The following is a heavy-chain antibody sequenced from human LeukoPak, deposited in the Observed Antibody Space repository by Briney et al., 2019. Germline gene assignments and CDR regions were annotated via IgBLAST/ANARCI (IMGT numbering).Heavy chain of an antibody. Sequence: QTGGSLRLSCAASGFTFSSYGMHWVRQAPGKGLEWVAVISYDGGNKYYADSVKGRFTISRDNSKNTLYLQMNSLRAEDTAVYYCAKGNWFDPWGQGTLVTVSS. CDR3: AKGNWFDP. J-gene: IGHJ5*02. V-gene: IGHV3-30*18. CDR1: GFTFSSYG. CDR2: ISYDGGNK.